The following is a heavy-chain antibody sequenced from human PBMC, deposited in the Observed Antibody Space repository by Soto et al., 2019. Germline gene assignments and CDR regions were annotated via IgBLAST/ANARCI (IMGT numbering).Heavy chain of an antibody. D-gene: IGHD1-1*01. CDR3: AKSVYNWSDGFFDY. J-gene: IGHJ4*02. Sequence: PGGSLRLSCAASGFTFSTYGMHWVRQAPGKGLEWVAVISYDGNNKYYADSVKGRFTISRDNSKNTLYLQMSSLRAEDTAVYYCAKSVYNWSDGFFDYWGRGTLVTVSS. CDR2: ISYDGNNK. CDR1: GFTFSTYG. V-gene: IGHV3-30*18.